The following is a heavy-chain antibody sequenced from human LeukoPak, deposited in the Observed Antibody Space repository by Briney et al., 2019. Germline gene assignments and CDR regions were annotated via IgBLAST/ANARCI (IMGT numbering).Heavy chain of an antibody. J-gene: IGHJ4*02. CDR1: GGSISSGDYY. CDR3: AREEYQLLVGYYFDY. Sequence: PSETLSLTCTVSGGSISSGDYYWSWIRQPPGKGLEWIGYIYYSGSTYYNPSLKSRVTISVDTSKNQFSLKLSPVTAADTAVYYCAREEYQLLVGYYFDYWGQGTLVTVSS. V-gene: IGHV4-30-4*08. D-gene: IGHD2-2*01. CDR2: IYYSGST.